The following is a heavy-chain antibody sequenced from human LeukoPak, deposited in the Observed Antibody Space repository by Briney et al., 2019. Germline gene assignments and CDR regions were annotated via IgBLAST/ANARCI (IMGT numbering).Heavy chain of an antibody. CDR2: INHSGST. V-gene: IGHV4-34*01. CDR1: LGSPRGSY. Sequence: SETLSLTPVLSLGSPRGSYSSCMPQPPQKGLEWIGEINHSGSTNYNPSLKSRVTISVDTSKNQFSLKLSSVTAADTAVYYCARGRTVVVVAAIRISSYYGMDVWGQGTTVTVSS. D-gene: IGHD2-15*01. J-gene: IGHJ6*02. CDR3: ARGRTVVVVAAIRISSYYGMDV.